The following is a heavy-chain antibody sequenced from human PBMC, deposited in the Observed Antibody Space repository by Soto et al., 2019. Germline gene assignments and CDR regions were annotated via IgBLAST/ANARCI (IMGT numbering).Heavy chain of an antibody. Sequence: SETLSLTCTVSDDFISSYYWNWIRQPAGKGLEWIGRVSTNGATNYNRSLESRVTMSVDTSKSQFSLKLTSVTAADTAVYFCARADYEILTGSYAMDVWGQGTTVTVSS. V-gene: IGHV4-4*07. J-gene: IGHJ6*02. CDR2: VSTNGAT. D-gene: IGHD3-9*01. CDR1: DDFISSYY. CDR3: ARADYEILTGSYAMDV.